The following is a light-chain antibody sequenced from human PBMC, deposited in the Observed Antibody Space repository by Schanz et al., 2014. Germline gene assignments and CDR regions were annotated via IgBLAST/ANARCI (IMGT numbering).Light chain of an antibody. CDR3: QQYNSYPLT. V-gene: IGKV1-27*01. J-gene: IGKJ4*01. Sequence: DIQMTQSPSSLSASVGDRVTLTCRASHGISNFLGWYQQKPGKVPKLLIYAASTLHSGVPSRFSGSGSGTDFSLPISSLQPDDFATYYCQQYNSYPLTFGGGTKVEIK. CDR2: AAS. CDR1: HGISNF.